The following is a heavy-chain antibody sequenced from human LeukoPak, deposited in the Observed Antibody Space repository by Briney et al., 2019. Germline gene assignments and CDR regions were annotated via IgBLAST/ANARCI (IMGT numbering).Heavy chain of an antibody. J-gene: IGHJ6*02. Sequence: GGSLRLSCAASGFTFSSYWMSWVRQAPGKGLEWVANIKQDGSEKYYVDSVKGRFTISRDNAKNSLYLQMNSLRAEDTAVYYCARETADYDFWSGYPSNLNYYYYYGMDVWGQGTTVTVSS. V-gene: IGHV3-7*01. D-gene: IGHD3-3*01. CDR2: IKQDGSEK. CDR1: GFTFSSYW. CDR3: ARETADYDFWSGYPSNLNYYYYYGMDV.